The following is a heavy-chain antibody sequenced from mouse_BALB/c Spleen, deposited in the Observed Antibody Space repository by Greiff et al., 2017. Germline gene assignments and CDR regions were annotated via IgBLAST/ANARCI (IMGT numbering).Heavy chain of an antibody. J-gene: IGHJ2*01. V-gene: IGHV5-17*02. CDR3: AGGYGNYYFDY. CDR2: ISSGSSTI. Sequence: EVQLQESGGGLVQPGGSRKLSCAASGFTFSSFGMHWVRQAPEKGLEWVAYISSGSSTIYYADTVKGRFTISRDNPKNTLFLQMTSLRSEDTAMYYCAGGYGNYYFDYWGQGTTLTVSS. D-gene: IGHD2-1*01. CDR1: GFTFSSFG.